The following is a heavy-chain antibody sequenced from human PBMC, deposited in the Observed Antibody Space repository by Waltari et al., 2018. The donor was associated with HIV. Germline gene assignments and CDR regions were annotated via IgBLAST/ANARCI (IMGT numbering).Heavy chain of an antibody. CDR3: ASCVVPAAIQGYYGMDV. J-gene: IGHJ6*02. CDR1: GGTFSSYA. Sequence: QVQLVQSGAEVKKPGSSVKVSCKASGGTFSSYAISWVRQAPGQGLEWMGGIIPIFGTANYAQKFQGRVTITADESTSTAYMELSSLRSEDTAVYYCASCVVPAAIQGYYGMDVWGQGTTVTVSS. CDR2: IIPIFGTA. V-gene: IGHV1-69*01. D-gene: IGHD2-2*02.